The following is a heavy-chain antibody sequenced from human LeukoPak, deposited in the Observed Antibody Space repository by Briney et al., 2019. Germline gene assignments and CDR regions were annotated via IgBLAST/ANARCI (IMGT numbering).Heavy chain of an antibody. V-gene: IGHV3-53*01. CDR1: GFTVSYNC. D-gene: IGHD3-22*01. CDR2: IYSGDHT. J-gene: IGHJ4*02. CDR3: ARDRRYYDSSGYYD. Sequence: GGSLRLSCAASGFTVSYNCMSWVRQAPGKGLEWVSVIYSGDHTYYADSVKGRFTISRDNSKNTLYLQMNSLRAEDTAVYYCARDRRYYDSSGYYDWGQGTLVTVSS.